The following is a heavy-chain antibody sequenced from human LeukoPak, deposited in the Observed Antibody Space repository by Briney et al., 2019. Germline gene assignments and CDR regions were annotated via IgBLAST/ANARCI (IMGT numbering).Heavy chain of an antibody. J-gene: IGHJ5*02. CDR2: IIPIFATA. V-gene: IGHV1-69*13. D-gene: IGHD2-15*01. CDR3: ARMSGYCSGDSCYGNNWFDP. CDR1: GYTFTSYA. Sequence: SVKVSCKPSGYTFTSYAISWVRQAPGQGLEWMGGIIPIFATANYAQKFQGRVTITADESTSTAYMELSSLRSEDTAVYYCARMSGYCSGDSCYGNNWFDPWGQGTLVTVSS.